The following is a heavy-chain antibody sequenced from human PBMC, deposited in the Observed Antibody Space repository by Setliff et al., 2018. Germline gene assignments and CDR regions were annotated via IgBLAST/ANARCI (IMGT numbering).Heavy chain of an antibody. V-gene: IGHV1-18*01. CDR2: VSAYTGNA. Sequence: GASVKVSCKASGYTFTDYGITWVRQAPGQGLDWMGWVSAYTGNAYYAHRLQDRVTLTTDKSTGTAYMELRSLRSDDTAVYYCSRLVRYCTTTSCQRLSGDEYWGQGTLVTVSS. CDR1: GYTFTDYG. J-gene: IGHJ4*02. CDR3: SRLVRYCTTTSCQRLSGDEY. D-gene: IGHD2-2*01.